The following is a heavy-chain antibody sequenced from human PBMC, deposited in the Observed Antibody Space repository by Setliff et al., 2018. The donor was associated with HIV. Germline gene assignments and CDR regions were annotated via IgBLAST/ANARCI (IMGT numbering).Heavy chain of an antibody. CDR3: AREPDYSNYYWFDP. D-gene: IGHD4-4*01. CDR1: GGSISSSSYY. Sequence: PSETLSLTCTVSGGSISSSSYYWGWIRQPPGKGLEWIGSMYYTGSTYYNPSLKSRLTISLDTSKNKFSLKLSSVTAADTAVYYCAREPDYSNYYWFDPWGQGTLVTVSS. CDR2: MYYTGST. J-gene: IGHJ5*02. V-gene: IGHV4-39*07.